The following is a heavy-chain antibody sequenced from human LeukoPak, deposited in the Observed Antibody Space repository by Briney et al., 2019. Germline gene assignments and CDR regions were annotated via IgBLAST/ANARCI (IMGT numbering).Heavy chain of an antibody. Sequence: PGGSLRLSCAASGFTFSTYGMHWVRQDPGKGLEWVAFIRSDGSSKYYANSVKGRFTISRDNSKNTMYLQMNSLRAEDTAVYYCASGYCTGTSCYTWGQGTLVTDSS. D-gene: IGHD2-2*01. J-gene: IGHJ4*02. V-gene: IGHV3-30*02. CDR2: IRSDGSSK. CDR3: ASGYCTGTSCYT. CDR1: GFTFSTYG.